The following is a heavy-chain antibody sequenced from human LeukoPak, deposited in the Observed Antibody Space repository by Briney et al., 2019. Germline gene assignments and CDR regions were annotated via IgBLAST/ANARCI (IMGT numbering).Heavy chain of an antibody. V-gene: IGHV3-30*18. D-gene: IGHD4-17*01. CDR3: AKEISPYGDFDY. Sequence: PGRSLRLSCAASGFTFSSYGMHWVRQAPGKGLEWMAVISYDGSNKYYADSVKGRFTISRDNSKNTLYLQMNSLRAEDTAVYYCAKEISPYGDFDYWGQGTLVTVSS. J-gene: IGHJ4*02. CDR1: GFTFSSYG. CDR2: ISYDGSNK.